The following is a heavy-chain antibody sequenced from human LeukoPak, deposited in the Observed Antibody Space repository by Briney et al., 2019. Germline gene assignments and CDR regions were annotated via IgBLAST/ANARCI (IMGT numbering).Heavy chain of an antibody. D-gene: IGHD3-16*01. Sequence: GGSLRLSCAASGFTFSSYSMNWVRQAPGKGLEWVSYISSSSSTIYYADSVKGRFTISRDNAKNSLYLQMNSLRAEDTAVYYCAKDRRGRVSYYYYMDVWGKGTTVTVSS. CDR3: AKDRRGRVSYYYYMDV. V-gene: IGHV3-48*01. CDR2: ISSSSSTI. CDR1: GFTFSSYS. J-gene: IGHJ6*03.